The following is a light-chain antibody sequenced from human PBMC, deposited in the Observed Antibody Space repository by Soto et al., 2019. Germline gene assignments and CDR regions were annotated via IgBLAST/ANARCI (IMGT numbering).Light chain of an antibody. CDR3: QQYYTTLT. CDR1: QSVLKSSNKKNC. J-gene: IGKJ4*01. CDR2: WAS. V-gene: IGKV4-1*01. Sequence: DIVMTQSPDSLALSLGERATINCKSSQSVLKSSNKKNCLAWYQQKPGQSPKLLINWASTRESGVPDRFSGSGSGTDFTLTISSLQAEDVAVYYWQQYYTTLTFGGGTKVEI.